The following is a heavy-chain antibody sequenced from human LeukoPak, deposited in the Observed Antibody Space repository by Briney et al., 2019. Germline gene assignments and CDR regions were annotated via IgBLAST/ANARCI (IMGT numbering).Heavy chain of an antibody. Sequence: GGSLRLSCTASGFTFSNYAMSWVRQAPGKGLQWVSIISGSGVNTFYADAAKGRFTISSDSSKSTLYLQMNSLRDEDTAVYYCAKVPLPNYFFDYWGQGTLVTVSS. CDR1: GFTFSNYA. CDR2: ISGSGVNT. V-gene: IGHV3-23*01. J-gene: IGHJ4*02. CDR3: AKVPLPNYFFDY.